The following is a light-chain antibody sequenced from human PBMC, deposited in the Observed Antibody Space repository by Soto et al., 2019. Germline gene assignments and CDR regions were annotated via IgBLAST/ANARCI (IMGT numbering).Light chain of an antibody. V-gene: IGKV3-15*01. CDR1: QSVNSK. CDR2: GAS. Sequence: EIEMTQSPDNLSVSPGERATLSCRASQSVNSKLAWYKQKPGQAPRPLIYGASTRATGLPARFSGSGSGTEFTLTISSLQSEDFAVDYCQQYNGWPRTFGQGTKVEIK. CDR3: QQYNGWPRT. J-gene: IGKJ1*01.